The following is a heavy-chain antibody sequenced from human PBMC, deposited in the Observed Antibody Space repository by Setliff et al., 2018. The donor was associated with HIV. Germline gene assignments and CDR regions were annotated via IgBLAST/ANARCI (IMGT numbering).Heavy chain of an antibody. J-gene: IGHJ5*02. Sequence: SLRLSCAASGFTFSSYSMNWVRQAPGKGLEWISYISSSSNTIYYADSVRGRFTISRDNANNSLYLQMNSLRAEDTAVYYCTRGGGAARRVIGHWGQGTLVTVSS. CDR1: GFTFSSYS. CDR2: ISSSSNTI. D-gene: IGHD6-6*01. V-gene: IGHV3-48*04. CDR3: TRGGGAARRVIGH.